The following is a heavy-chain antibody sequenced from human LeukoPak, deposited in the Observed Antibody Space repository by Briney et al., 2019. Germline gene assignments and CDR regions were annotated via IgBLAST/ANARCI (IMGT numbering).Heavy chain of an antibody. J-gene: IGHJ5*02. D-gene: IGHD2-2*01. Sequence: SETLSLTCAVNGGSFSGYYCSWIRQPPGKGLGWIGEINHSGSTNSNPSLKSQVTISVDTSKNQFSLRLSSVIAVGTAAYYGAGGYCSRTGGQRSVGFDPWGQGTLVTVSS. CDR3: AGGYCSRTGGQRSVGFDP. CDR1: GGSFSGYY. CDR2: INHSGST. V-gene: IGHV4-34*01.